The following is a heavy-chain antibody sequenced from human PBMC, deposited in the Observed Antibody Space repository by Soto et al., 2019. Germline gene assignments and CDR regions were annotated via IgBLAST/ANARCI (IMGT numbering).Heavy chain of an antibody. V-gene: IGHV3-21*01. CDR1: GFPLSRFS. CDR3: ASPKYYDSSGYGMDV. J-gene: IGHJ6*02. CDR2: ISSISSYI. Sequence: GSPVPPRAASGFPLSRFSMNWVRPAPGEGLGGVSSISSISSYINHADSVKGRFTISRDNAKNSLYLQMNSLRAEDTAVYYCASPKYYDSSGYGMDVWGQGTTVTVSS. D-gene: IGHD3-22*01.